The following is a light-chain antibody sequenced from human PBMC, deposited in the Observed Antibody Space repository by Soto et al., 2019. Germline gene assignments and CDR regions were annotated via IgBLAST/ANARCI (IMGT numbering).Light chain of an antibody. CDR1: QSVTSNH. V-gene: IGKV3D-15*01. CDR2: GVS. J-gene: IGKJ1*01. CDR3: QQYNNWPPKGT. Sequence: EIVLTQSLDTLSVSPGERTTLSCRASQSVTSNHVAWYQQKPGQAPRLLIYGVSSRATGIPDRFSGSGSGTEFTLTISSLQSEDFAVYYCQQYNNWPPKGTFGQGTKVDIK.